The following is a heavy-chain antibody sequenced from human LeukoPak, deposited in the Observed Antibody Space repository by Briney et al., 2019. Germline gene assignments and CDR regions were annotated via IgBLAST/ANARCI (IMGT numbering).Heavy chain of an antibody. CDR2: ISGGSVDK. CDR3: ARTPVRYYGSGRD. J-gene: IGHJ4*02. V-gene: IGHV3-11*06. CDR1: GFNFSDYY. Sequence: PGGSLRLSCVGSGFNFSDYYMSWIRQAPGKGLEWVSYISGGSVDKNYVDSVRGRFTISRDNAKKSMYLQMNSLRAEDAAVYYCARTPVRYYGSGRDWGQGTLVTVSS. D-gene: IGHD3-10*01.